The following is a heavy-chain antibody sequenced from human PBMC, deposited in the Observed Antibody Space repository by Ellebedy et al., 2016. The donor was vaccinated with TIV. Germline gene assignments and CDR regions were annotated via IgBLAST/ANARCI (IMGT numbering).Heavy chain of an antibody. CDR1: GYSFTSYW. J-gene: IGHJ4*02. CDR3: ARRDFGVYATNFDY. CDR2: IDPSDSYT. V-gene: IGHV5-10-1*01. Sequence: GGSLRLXCKGSGYSFTSYWISWVRQMPGKGLEWMGRIDPSDSYTNYSPSFQGHVTISADKSISTAYLQWSSLKASDTAMYYCARRDFGVYATNFDYWGQGTLVTVSS. D-gene: IGHD2-8*01.